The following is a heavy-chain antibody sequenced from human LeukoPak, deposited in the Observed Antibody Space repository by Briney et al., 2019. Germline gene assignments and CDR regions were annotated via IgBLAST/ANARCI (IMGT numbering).Heavy chain of an antibody. Sequence: GGFLRLSCAASGFTFDDYAMHRVRQAPGKGLEWVSLISWDGGSTYYADSVKGRFTISRDNSKNSLYLQMNSLRAEDTALYYCAKPRYSSSWEFDYWGQGTLVTVSS. D-gene: IGHD6-13*01. CDR3: AKPRYSSSWEFDY. CDR2: ISWDGGST. V-gene: IGHV3-43D*03. CDR1: GFTFDDYA. J-gene: IGHJ4*02.